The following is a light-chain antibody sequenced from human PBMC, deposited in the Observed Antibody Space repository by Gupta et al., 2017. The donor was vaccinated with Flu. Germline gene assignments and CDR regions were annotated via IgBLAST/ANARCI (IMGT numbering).Light chain of an antibody. V-gene: IGKV3-15*01. CDR1: QSVSSN. CDR2: GAS. Sequence: EIVMTQSPATLSVSPGERATLSCRASQSVSSNLAWYQQKPGQAPRLLIYGASTRATGRPARFSGRDSGTVFTLTSSSLQSEDVAVYSGQQYNNWPLTFGQGTKLEIK. CDR3: QQYNNWPLT. J-gene: IGKJ2*01.